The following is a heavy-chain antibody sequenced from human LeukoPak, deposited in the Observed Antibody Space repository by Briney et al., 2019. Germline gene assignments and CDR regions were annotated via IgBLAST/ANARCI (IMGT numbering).Heavy chain of an antibody. D-gene: IGHD2-2*02. Sequence: SETLSLTCTVSGGSISSSSYYWGWIRQPPGKGLEWIGSIYYSGSTYYNPSLKSRVTISVDTSKNQFSLKLSSVTAADTAVYYCARNIVVVPAAIPSFDYWGQGTLVTVPS. J-gene: IGHJ4*02. V-gene: IGHV4-39*01. CDR1: GGSISSSSYY. CDR2: IYYSGST. CDR3: ARNIVVVPAAIPSFDY.